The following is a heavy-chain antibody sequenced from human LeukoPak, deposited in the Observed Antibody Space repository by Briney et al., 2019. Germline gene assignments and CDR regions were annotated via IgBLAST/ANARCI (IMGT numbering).Heavy chain of an antibody. CDR1: GGTFSSYA. CDR3: ASMATPSPIFDY. V-gene: IGHV1-69*05. D-gene: IGHD5-24*01. CDR2: IIPIFGTA. J-gene: IGHJ4*02. Sequence: SVKVSCKASGGTFSSYAISGVRQAPGQGLEWMGGIIPIFGTANYAQKFQGRVTITTDESTSTAYMKLSSLRSEDTAVYYCASMATPSPIFDYWGQGTLVTVSS.